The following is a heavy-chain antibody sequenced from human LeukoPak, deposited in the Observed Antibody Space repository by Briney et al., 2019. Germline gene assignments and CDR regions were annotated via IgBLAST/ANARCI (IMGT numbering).Heavy chain of an antibody. CDR1: GFTFSSYS. Sequence: GGSLRLSCAASGFTFSSYSMNWVRQAPGKGLEWISYISSSSNTVYYADSVKGRFTISRDNSKNTLYLQMNSLRAEDTAVYYCAKGNKVVVVEGYYFDYWGQGTLVTVSS. J-gene: IGHJ4*02. V-gene: IGHV3-48*01. CDR3: AKGNKVVVVEGYYFDY. D-gene: IGHD2-15*01. CDR2: ISSSSNTV.